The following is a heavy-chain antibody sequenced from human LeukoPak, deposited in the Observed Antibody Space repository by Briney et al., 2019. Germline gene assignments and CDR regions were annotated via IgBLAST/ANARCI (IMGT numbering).Heavy chain of an antibody. J-gene: IGHJ6*03. CDR3: ARVDRYYYGSGSHRGYYYYMDV. V-gene: IGHV3-11*01. D-gene: IGHD3-10*01. CDR1: GFTFSDYY. Sequence: GGSLRLSCAASGFTFSDYYMSWIRQAPGKGLEWVSYISSSGSTIYYADSVKGRFTISRDNAKNSLYLQMNSLRAEDTAVYYCARVDRYYYGSGSHRGYYYYMDVWGKGTTVTISS. CDR2: ISSSGSTI.